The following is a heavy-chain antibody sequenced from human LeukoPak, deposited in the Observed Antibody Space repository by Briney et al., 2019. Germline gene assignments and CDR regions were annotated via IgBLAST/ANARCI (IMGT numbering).Heavy chain of an antibody. CDR2: INPTDGTT. D-gene: IGHD3-10*01. V-gene: IGHV1-46*01. CDR3: ARGIYSGIYGRLDP. J-gene: IGHJ5*02. CDR1: GYTFTSYY. Sequence: ASVKVSCKASGYTFTSYYIHWVRQAPGQGLEWMGTINPTDGTTTYAQKFQGRVTLTRDTSIRTAYMDLSSLRSDDTAVYYCARGIYSGIYGRLDPWGQGTLVTVSS.